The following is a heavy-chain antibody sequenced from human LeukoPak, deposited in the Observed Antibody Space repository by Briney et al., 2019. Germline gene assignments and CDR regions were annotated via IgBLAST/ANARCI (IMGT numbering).Heavy chain of an antibody. CDR3: AREGRLLWFGESTADAFDI. V-gene: IGHV4-59*01. J-gene: IGHJ3*02. Sequence: PSETLSLTCTVSGGSISSYYRSWIRQPPGKGLEWIGYIYYSGSTNYNPSLKSRVTISVDTSKNQFSLKLSSVTAADTAVYYYAREGRLLWFGESTADAFDIWGQGTMVTVSS. CDR1: GGSISSYY. D-gene: IGHD3-10*01. CDR2: IYYSGST.